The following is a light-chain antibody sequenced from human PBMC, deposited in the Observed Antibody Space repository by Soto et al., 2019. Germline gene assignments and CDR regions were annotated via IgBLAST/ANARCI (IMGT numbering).Light chain of an antibody. V-gene: IGLV2-14*01. CDR2: EVS. CDR3: SSYTSSSIDYV. CDR1: SRDVGGYNY. J-gene: IGLJ1*01. Sequence: QSALTQPASVSGSPGQSITISWTGTSRDVGGYNYVSWYQQHPGKAPKLMIYEVSNRPSGVSNRFPGSKSGNTASLTISGLQAEDEADYYCSSYTSSSIDYVFGTGTKVTVL.